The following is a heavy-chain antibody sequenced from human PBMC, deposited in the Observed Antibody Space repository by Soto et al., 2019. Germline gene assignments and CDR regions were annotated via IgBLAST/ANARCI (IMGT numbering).Heavy chain of an antibody. V-gene: IGHV4-31*03. CDR3: ARDDRYGDFPHMDV. Sequence: SETLSLTCTVSGGSISSGGYYWSWIRQHPGKGLEWIGYIYYSGSTYYNPSLKSRVTISVDTSKNQFSLKLSSVTAADTAVYYCARDDRYGDFPHMDVWGKGTTVTVSS. D-gene: IGHD4-17*01. CDR2: IYYSGST. CDR1: GGSISSGGYY. J-gene: IGHJ6*03.